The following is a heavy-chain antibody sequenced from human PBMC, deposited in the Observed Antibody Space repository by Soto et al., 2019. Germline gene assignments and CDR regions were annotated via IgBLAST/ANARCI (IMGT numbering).Heavy chain of an antibody. CDR1: GFTFTTYT. V-gene: IGHV3-23*01. J-gene: IGHJ4*02. CDR3: AKVPPRSGRVY. CDR2: ITGGGDAT. Sequence: EGHLLDSGGGLIQPGGSLRLSCAASGFTFTTYTMSWVRQAPGKGLEWVSSITGGGDATYYADSVKGRFTISRDNAMNTLHLQMNSLRVEDTAVYYCAKVPPRSGRVYWGQGTLVTVSS. D-gene: IGHD3-10*01.